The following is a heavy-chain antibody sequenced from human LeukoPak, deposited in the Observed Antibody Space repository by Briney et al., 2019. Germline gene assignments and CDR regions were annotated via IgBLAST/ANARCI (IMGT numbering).Heavy chain of an antibody. CDR1: GFTFSSYA. CDR3: AKDDSYDSSGYHDPFGDY. Sequence: GGSLRLSCAASGFTFSSYAMSWVRQAPGKGLEWVSPISGSGGSTYYADSVKGRFTISRDNSKNTLYLQMNSLRAEDTAVYYCAKDDSYDSSGYHDPFGDYWGQGTLVTVSS. CDR2: ISGSGGST. J-gene: IGHJ4*02. V-gene: IGHV3-23*01. D-gene: IGHD3-22*01.